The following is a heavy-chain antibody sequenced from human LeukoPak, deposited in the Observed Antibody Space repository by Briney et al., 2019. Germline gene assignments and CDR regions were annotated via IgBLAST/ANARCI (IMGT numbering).Heavy chain of an antibody. CDR3: AKSSSGGWYLLGDAFDI. J-gene: IGHJ3*02. Sequence: PGGSLRLSCAASGFTFSSHGMHWVRQAPGKGLEWVAVISYAGSDKYYADSVKGRFTISRDNSKNTLYLQMNSLRAEDTAVYYCAKSSSGGWYLLGDAFDIWGQGTMVTVSS. V-gene: IGHV3-30*18. D-gene: IGHD6-19*01. CDR1: GFTFSSHG. CDR2: ISYAGSDK.